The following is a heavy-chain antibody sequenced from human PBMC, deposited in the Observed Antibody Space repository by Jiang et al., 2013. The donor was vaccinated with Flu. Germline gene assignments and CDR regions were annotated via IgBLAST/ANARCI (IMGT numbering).Heavy chain of an antibody. CDR2: TFYRSKWYA. CDR1: GDSVSSNSAA. CDR3: ARVGGSGRSLDF. V-gene: IGHV6-1*01. J-gene: IGHJ4*02. D-gene: IGHD3-3*01. Sequence: QTLSLTCAISGDSVSSNSAAWNWIRQSPSRGLEWLGRTFYRSKWYADYAVSVRSRITINADTSNNQFSLQVNSVTPEDTAIYYCARVGGSGRSLDFWGQGTLVTVSP.